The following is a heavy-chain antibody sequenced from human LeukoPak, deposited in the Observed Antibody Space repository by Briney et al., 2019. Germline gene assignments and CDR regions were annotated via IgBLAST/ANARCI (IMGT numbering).Heavy chain of an antibody. J-gene: IGHJ4*02. D-gene: IGHD5-24*01. CDR1: GGSLSSHY. V-gene: IGHV4-59*11. CDR2: IFYSGST. CDR3: ASVRDGYIDY. Sequence: SETLSLTCAVSGGSLSSHYWSWIRQPPGKGLEWLGYIFYSGSTNYYPSLKSRVTISVDTSKNKFSLKLRSVTAADTAIYYCASVRDGYIDYWGQGILVTVSS.